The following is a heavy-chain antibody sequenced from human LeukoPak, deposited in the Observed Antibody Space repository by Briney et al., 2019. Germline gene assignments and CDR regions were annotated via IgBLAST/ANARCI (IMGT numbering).Heavy chain of an antibody. V-gene: IGHV3-30*02. Sequence: GGSLRLSCAASGFTFSTYGLHWVRQAPGKGLEWVAFIRYDGSYKYYADSVKGRFTISRDNGKNSLYLQMNSLRAEDTAVYYCAREGGFDIWGQGTMVTVSS. J-gene: IGHJ3*02. CDR3: AREGGFDI. CDR2: IRYDGSYK. CDR1: GFTFSTYG.